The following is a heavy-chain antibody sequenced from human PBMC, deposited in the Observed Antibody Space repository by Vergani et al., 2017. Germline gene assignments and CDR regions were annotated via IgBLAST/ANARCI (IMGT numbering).Heavy chain of an antibody. CDR1: GFTFSSYW. J-gene: IGHJ5*02. CDR2: IKQDGREK. D-gene: IGHD6-6*01. CDR3: AREWEVAAHNWFDP. V-gene: IGHV3-7*03. Sequence: EVQLVESGGGLVQPGGSLRLSCAASGFTFSSYWMSWVRQAPGKGLEWVANIKQDGREKYYVDSVKGRFTISRDNAKNSLYLQMNSLRAEDTAVYYCAREWEVAAHNWFDPWGQGTLVTVSS.